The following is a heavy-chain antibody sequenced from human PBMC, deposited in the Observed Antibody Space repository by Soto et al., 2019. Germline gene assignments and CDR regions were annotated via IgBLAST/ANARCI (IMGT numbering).Heavy chain of an antibody. D-gene: IGHD6-13*01. V-gene: IGHV1-69*02. CDR2: IIPILGIA. J-gene: IGHJ6*02. CDR3: ARGSEQQLGPYYYGMDV. CDR1: GGTFSSYT. Sequence: GASVKVSCKASGGTFSSYTISWVRQAPGQGLEWMGRIIPILGIANYAQKFQGRVTITADKSTSTAYMELSSLRSEDTAVYYCARGSEQQLGPYYYGMDVWGQGTKVTVSS.